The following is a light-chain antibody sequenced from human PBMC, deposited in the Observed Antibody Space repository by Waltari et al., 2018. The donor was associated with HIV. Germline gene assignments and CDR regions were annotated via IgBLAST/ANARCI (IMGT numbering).Light chain of an antibody. CDR3: QQYNSWPPYT. CDR2: GAS. CDR1: QSIGSR. J-gene: IGKJ2*01. V-gene: IGKV3-15*01. Sequence: EIVMTQSPATLSVSPGERATLSCRASQSIGSRLAWYQQKPGQAPRILIYGASTRATGSPARISGSGSGTDFTLTISSLQSEDVAVYYCQQYNSWPPYTFGQGTKLEIK.